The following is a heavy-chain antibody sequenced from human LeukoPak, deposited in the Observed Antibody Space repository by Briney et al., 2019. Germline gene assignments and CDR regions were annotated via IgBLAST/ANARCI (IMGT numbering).Heavy chain of an antibody. CDR3: VKDSGWDRTYYDILTGYLTHWNYYYGMDV. Sequence: GGSLRLSCSASGFTFSSYAMHWVRQAPGKGLEYVSAISSNGGSTYYADSAKGRFTISRDNSKNTLYLQMSSLRAEDTAVYYCVKDSGWDRTYYDILTGYLTHWNYYYGMDVWGQGTTVTVSS. CDR2: ISSNGGST. J-gene: IGHJ6*02. V-gene: IGHV3-64D*06. D-gene: IGHD3-9*01. CDR1: GFTFSSYA.